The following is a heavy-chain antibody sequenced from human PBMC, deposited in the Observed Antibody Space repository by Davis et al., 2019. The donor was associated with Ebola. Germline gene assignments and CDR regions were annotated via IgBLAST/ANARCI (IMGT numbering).Heavy chain of an antibody. CDR3: AKTGRKTWYSDSSGGPHAFNS. D-gene: IGHD6-6*01. CDR1: GFTFSSYG. J-gene: IGHJ4*02. CDR2: ISYDETNK. V-gene: IGHV3-30*18. Sequence: GESLKISCAASGFTFSSYGMHWVRQAPGKGPEWVAVISYDETNKDYADSVKGRFTISRDNSKNTLYLQMNSLRAEDTAVYYCAKTGRKTWYSDSSGGPHAFNSWGQGTLVTVSS.